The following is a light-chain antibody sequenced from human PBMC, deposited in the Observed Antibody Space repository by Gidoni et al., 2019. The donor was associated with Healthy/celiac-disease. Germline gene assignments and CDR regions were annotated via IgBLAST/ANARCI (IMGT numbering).Light chain of an antibody. CDR3: MQALQTPRT. Sequence: IAMTQSPLSLRVTPGEPASISCRSNQSLLHSNGYNYLDWYLQKPGQSPQLLIYLGSNRASGVPDRFSGSGSGTDFTLKISRVEAEDVGVYYCMQALQTPRTFGQGTKLEIK. V-gene: IGKV2-28*01. CDR2: LGS. J-gene: IGKJ2*02. CDR1: QSLLHSNGYNY.